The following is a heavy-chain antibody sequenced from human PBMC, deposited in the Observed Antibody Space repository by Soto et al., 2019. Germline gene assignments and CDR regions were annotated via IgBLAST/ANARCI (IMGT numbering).Heavy chain of an antibody. CDR2: IYYSGST. CDR1: GGSISSGGYY. D-gene: IGHD2-15*01. CDR3: ARTSQSTVTPVDY. Sequence: QVQLQESGPGLVKPSQTLSLTCTVSGGSISSGGYYWGWIRQPPGKGLEWIGYIYYSGSTYYNPSLKSRVTISVDTSKNQFSLKLSSVTAADTAVYYCARTSQSTVTPVDYWGRGTLVTLAS. J-gene: IGHJ4*02. V-gene: IGHV4-31*03.